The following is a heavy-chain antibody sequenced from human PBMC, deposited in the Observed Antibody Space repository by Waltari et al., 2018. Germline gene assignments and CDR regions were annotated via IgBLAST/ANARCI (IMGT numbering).Heavy chain of an antibody. CDR2: MNHSGNT. CDR3: ARDPTRLRTFDY. V-gene: IGHV4-34*01. D-gene: IGHD3-16*01. Sequence: QVQLQQWGAGLLKPSETLSLTCAVYGGSFRDYYWSWIRQPPGKGLEWSGEMNHSGNTNYHPTLKSRVTISVDTSKNQFSLKLSSATAADTAVYYCARDPTRLRTFDYWGQGTLVTVSS. J-gene: IGHJ4*02. CDR1: GGSFRDYY.